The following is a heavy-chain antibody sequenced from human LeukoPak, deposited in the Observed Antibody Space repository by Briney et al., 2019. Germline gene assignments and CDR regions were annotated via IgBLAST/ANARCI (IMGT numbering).Heavy chain of an antibody. D-gene: IGHD4-11*01. J-gene: IGHJ4*02. Sequence: SETLSLTCIVSGDSISNSNLYWGWIRQPPGKGLEWIGSIYYSGNTYYNASLKSRVSISVDTPKNQFSLKLSSVTAADTAVYYCARETTSGPGVDYWGQGTLVTVSS. CDR1: GDSISNSNLY. CDR2: IYYSGNT. CDR3: ARETTSGPGVDY. V-gene: IGHV4-39*01.